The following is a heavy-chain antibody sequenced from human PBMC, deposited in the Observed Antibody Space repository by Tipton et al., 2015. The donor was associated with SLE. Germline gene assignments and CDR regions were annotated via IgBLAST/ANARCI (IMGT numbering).Heavy chain of an antibody. D-gene: IGHD1-26*01. CDR1: GFTFSQAW. CDR2: LKSKTAGGTT. J-gene: IGHJ4*02. V-gene: IGHV3-15*01. CDR3: AIDECGRYERGRCEYLGR. Sequence: SLRLSCVGSGFTFSQAWMSWVRQAPGKGLEWVGRLKSKTAGGTTDYAAPVKGRFTISRDDSENTLFLQMNSLKTEDTAGYHCAIDECGRYERGRCEYLGRWGPGALVAVST.